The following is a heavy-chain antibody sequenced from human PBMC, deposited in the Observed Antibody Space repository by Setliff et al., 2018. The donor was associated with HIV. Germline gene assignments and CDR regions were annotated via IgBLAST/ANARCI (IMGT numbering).Heavy chain of an antibody. Sequence: GASVKVSCKASGGTFSSQVISWVRQAPGQGLEWMGGIVPMLGTPNYAQKFQGRVTITADESTTTVYMELSSLRSDDTAVYFCARGEGISPRPRYFDYWGQGTLVTVSS. V-gene: IGHV1-69*13. CDR3: ARGEGISPRPRYFDY. J-gene: IGHJ4*02. CDR1: GGTFSSQV. D-gene: IGHD6-6*01. CDR2: IVPMLGTP.